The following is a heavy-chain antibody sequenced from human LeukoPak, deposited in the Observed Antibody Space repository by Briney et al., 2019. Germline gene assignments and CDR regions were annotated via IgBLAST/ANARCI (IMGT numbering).Heavy chain of an antibody. CDR3: ARSRRRIAAAGRCYYYGMDV. Sequence: SVKVSCKASAGTFSSYSISWVRQAPGQGLQWMRRIIPILGIANYAQKFQGRVTITADRSTSTAYMELSSLRSEDTAVYYCARSRRRIAAAGRCYYYGMDVWGQGTTVTVSS. CDR1: AGTFSSYS. V-gene: IGHV1-69*02. J-gene: IGHJ6*02. CDR2: IIPILGIA. D-gene: IGHD6-13*01.